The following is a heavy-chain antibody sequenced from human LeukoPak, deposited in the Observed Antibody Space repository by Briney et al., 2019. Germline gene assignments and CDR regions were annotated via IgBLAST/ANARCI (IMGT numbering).Heavy chain of an antibody. Sequence: SETLSLTCTVSGGSISSSSYYWGWIRQPPGKGLEWIGGIYYSGSTYYNPSLKSRVTISVDTSKNQFSLKLSSVTAADTAVYYCARRGRERGENWFDPWGQGTLVTVSS. CDR2: IYYSGST. CDR3: ARRGRERGENWFDP. D-gene: IGHD3-10*01. J-gene: IGHJ5*02. V-gene: IGHV4-39*01. CDR1: GGSISSSSYY.